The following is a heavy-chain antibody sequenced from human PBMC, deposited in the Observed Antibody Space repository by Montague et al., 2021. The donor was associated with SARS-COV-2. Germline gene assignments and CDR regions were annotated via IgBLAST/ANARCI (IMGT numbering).Heavy chain of an antibody. J-gene: IGHJ5*02. Sequence: SETLSLTCSVSGGSIRDFYWSWIRQPPGKGFEWIGYIYYRGSTNYNPSLETRVTISVDPSKNQFSLKMRSVTAADTAVYYCAREDRWNWFDPWGQGTLVIVSS. V-gene: IGHV4-59*01. CDR2: IYYRGST. D-gene: IGHD5-24*01. CDR1: GGSIRDFY. CDR3: AREDRWNWFDP.